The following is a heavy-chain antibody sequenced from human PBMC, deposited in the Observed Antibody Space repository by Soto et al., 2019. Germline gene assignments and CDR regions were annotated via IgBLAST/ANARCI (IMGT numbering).Heavy chain of an antibody. CDR2: IKQDGSEK. D-gene: IGHD3-10*01. Sequence: GGSLRLSCAASGFTFSSYWMSWVRQAPGKGLEWVANIKQDGSEKYYVDSVKGRFTISRDNAKNSLYLQMNSLRAEDTAVYYCARAGITYYYYMDVWGKGTTVTVSS. CDR1: GFTFSSYW. CDR3: ARAGITYYYYMDV. V-gene: IGHV3-7*01. J-gene: IGHJ6*03.